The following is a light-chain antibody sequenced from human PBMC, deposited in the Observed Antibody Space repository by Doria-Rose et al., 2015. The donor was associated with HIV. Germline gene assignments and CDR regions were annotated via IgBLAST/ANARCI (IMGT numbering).Light chain of an antibody. V-gene: IGKV1-9*01. CDR3: QQFDSFPRT. CDR2: GAS. J-gene: IGKJ1*01. CDR1: QGISRY. Sequence: TQSPSFLSASVGVRVTITCRASQGISRYLAWHQQKPGKAPTLLIFGASTLQSGVPSRFSGSGSGTEFTLTISSLQPEDSATYYCQQFDSFPRTFGQGTKVELK.